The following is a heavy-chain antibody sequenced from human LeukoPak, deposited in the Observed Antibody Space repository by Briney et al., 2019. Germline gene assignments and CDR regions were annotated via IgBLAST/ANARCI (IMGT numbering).Heavy chain of an antibody. CDR3: ARDPTWGQWLAYFDY. V-gene: IGHV1-46*01. CDR1: GYTFTSYY. J-gene: IGHJ4*02. CDR2: INPSGGST. D-gene: IGHD6-19*01. Sequence: ASVKVSCKASGYTFTSYYMHWVRQAPGQGLEWMGIINPSGGSTSYAQKFQGRVTMTRDMSTSTVYMELSSLRSEDTAVYYCARDPTWGQWLAYFDYWGQGTLVTVSS.